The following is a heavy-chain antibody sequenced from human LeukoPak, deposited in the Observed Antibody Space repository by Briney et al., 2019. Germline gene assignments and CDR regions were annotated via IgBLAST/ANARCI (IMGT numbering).Heavy chain of an antibody. D-gene: IGHD3-22*01. Sequence: PVGSLRLSRAPSGVTPCGYAMNSGRAAPGEGVGWGSYIRSSGRVRNYADPVKGGFTISRHNAKHSLYLQMISLRAEDTAVYHCAREYSSGYYAPFFHYLCQGTLVAVSS. CDR1: GVTPCGYA. CDR2: IRSSGRVR. CDR3: AREYSSGYYAPFFHY. J-gene: IGHJ4*02. V-gene: IGHV3-48*03.